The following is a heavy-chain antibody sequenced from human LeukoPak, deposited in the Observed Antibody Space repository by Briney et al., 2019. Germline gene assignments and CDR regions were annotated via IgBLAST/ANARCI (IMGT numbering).Heavy chain of an antibody. CDR1: GGSISSGGYY. V-gene: IGHV4-31*03. CDR2: IYYSAST. J-gene: IGHJ3*02. D-gene: IGHD7-27*01. Sequence: SQTLSLTCTVSGGSISSGGYYWSWIRQHPGKGLEWIGYIYYSASTYYNPSLKSRVTISVDTSKNQFSLKLSSVTAADTAVYYCARSSGGEDAFDIWGQGTMVTVSS. CDR3: ARSSGGEDAFDI.